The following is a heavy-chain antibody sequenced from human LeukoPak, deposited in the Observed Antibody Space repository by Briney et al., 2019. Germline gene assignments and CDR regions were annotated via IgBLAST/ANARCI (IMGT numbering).Heavy chain of an antibody. Sequence: PSETLSLTCTVSDGAIAGYSWSWIRQPPGKGLEWIGYIYYSGDTNYNPPLQSRVTVSVDTSKNQFSLKLSSVTAADTAVYYCARRDLVRGVIISRWFDPWGQGTLVAVSS. D-gene: IGHD3-10*01. J-gene: IGHJ5*02. CDR3: ARRDLVRGVIISRWFDP. CDR1: DGAIAGYS. CDR2: IYYSGDT. V-gene: IGHV4-59*12.